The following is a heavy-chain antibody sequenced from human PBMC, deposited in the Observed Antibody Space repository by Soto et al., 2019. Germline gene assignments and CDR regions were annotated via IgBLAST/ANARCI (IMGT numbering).Heavy chain of an antibody. Sequence: GGSLRLSCAASGFTFSSYSMNWVRQAPGKGLEWVSSISSSSSYIYYADSVKGRFTISRDNAKNSLYLQMNSLRAEDTAVYYCASGTEAAANPAFDIWGQGTMVTVSS. V-gene: IGHV3-21*01. CDR2: ISSSSSYI. CDR3: ASGTEAAANPAFDI. J-gene: IGHJ3*02. CDR1: GFTFSSYS. D-gene: IGHD6-13*01.